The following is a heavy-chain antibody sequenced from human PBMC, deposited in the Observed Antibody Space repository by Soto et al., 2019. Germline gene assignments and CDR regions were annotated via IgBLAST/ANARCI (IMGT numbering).Heavy chain of an antibody. Sequence: GGSLRLSCAASGFTFSSYGMHWVRQAPGKGLEWVAVISYDGSNKYYADSVKGRFTISRDNSKNTLYLQMNSLRAEDTAVYYCAKDWDGGGDYYYGMDVWGQGTTVTVSS. CDR2: ISYDGSNK. V-gene: IGHV3-30*18. D-gene: IGHD1-26*01. CDR1: GFTFSSYG. CDR3: AKDWDGGGDYYYGMDV. J-gene: IGHJ6*02.